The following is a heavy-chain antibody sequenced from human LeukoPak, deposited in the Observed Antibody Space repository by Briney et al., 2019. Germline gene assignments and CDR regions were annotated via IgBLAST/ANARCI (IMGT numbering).Heavy chain of an antibody. Sequence: GGSLRLSCAASGFTFSSYAMSWVRQAPGKGLEWVSAISGSGGSTYYADSVKSRFTISRDNSKNTLYLQMNSLRAEDTAVYYCAKDLLAAAVLYYFDYWGQGTLVTVSS. D-gene: IGHD6-13*01. J-gene: IGHJ4*02. CDR2: ISGSGGST. CDR3: AKDLLAAAVLYYFDY. V-gene: IGHV3-23*01. CDR1: GFTFSSYA.